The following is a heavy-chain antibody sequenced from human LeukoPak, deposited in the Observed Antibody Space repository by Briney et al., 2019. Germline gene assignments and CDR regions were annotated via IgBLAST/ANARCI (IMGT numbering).Heavy chain of an antibody. Sequence: ASVKVSCKASGYTFTGYYMHWVRQAPGQGLEWMGIINPSGGSTSYAQKFQGRVTMTRDTSTSTVYMELSSLRSEDTAVYYCARTVTVTTTAVEYYFDYWGQGTLVTVSS. CDR2: INPSGGST. CDR3: ARTVTVTTTAVEYYFDY. V-gene: IGHV1-46*01. J-gene: IGHJ4*02. CDR1: GYTFTGYY. D-gene: IGHD4-17*01.